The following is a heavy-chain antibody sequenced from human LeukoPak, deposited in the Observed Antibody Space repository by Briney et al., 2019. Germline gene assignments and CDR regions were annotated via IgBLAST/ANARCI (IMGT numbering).Heavy chain of an antibody. V-gene: IGHV4-30-2*01. CDR1: GGSISSGGYY. D-gene: IGHD3-9*01. Sequence: PSQTLSLTCTVSGGSISSGGYYWSWIRQPPGKGLEWIRYIYHSGSTYYNPSLKSRVTMSVDRSKNQFSLKLSSMTAADTAVYYCARGSPGVLTTPINYYFDYWGQGTLVTVSS. CDR2: IYHSGST. J-gene: IGHJ4*02. CDR3: ARGSPGVLTTPINYYFDY.